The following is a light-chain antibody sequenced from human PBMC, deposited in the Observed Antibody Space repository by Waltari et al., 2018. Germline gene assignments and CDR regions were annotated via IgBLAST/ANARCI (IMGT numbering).Light chain of an antibody. CDR1: SSNLGSIY. CDR3: AAWDDSLGGVV. Sequence: QSVLTQPPSASGTPGQRVTIPCSGSSSNLGSIYVYLYQQPQGSAPKLLTSRDNQRPSGVPDRFSGSKSGTSASLAISGLRSEDEADYYCAAWDDSLGGVVFGGGTKLTVL. J-gene: IGLJ2*01. V-gene: IGLV1-47*01. CDR2: RDN.